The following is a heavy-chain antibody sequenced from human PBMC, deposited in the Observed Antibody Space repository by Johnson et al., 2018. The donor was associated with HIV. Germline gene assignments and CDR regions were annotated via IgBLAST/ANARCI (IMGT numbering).Heavy chain of an antibody. CDR3: ARDFNSGSPDGAFDI. V-gene: IGHV3-15*01. J-gene: IGHJ3*02. D-gene: IGHD4-23*01. CDR2: VKSKTDGGTM. Sequence: VQLVESGGGLVKPGGSLRLSCTASGFTFRHAWMSWVRQAPGKGLEWIGRVKSKTDGGTMDYAAPVKGRFTMSRDNAKNSLYLQMNSLRAEDTALYYCARDFNSGSPDGAFDIWGQGTMVTVSS. CDR1: GFTFRHAW.